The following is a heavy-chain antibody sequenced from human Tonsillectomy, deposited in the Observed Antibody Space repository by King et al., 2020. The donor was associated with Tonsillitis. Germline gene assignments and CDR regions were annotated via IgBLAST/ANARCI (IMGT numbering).Heavy chain of an antibody. J-gene: IGHJ6*02. CDR2: IKQDGSEK. CDR3: ARDRGLSVYYYYGMDV. CDR1: GFTFSSYW. V-gene: IGHV3-7*01. Sequence: VQLVESGGGLVHPGGSLRLSCAASGFTFSSYWMNWVRQAPGKGLEWVANIKQDGSEKYYVDSVKGRFNISRDNAKNSLYLQMNSLRAEDTAVYYCARDRGLSVYYYYGMDVWGQGTTVTVSS. D-gene: IGHD1-26*01.